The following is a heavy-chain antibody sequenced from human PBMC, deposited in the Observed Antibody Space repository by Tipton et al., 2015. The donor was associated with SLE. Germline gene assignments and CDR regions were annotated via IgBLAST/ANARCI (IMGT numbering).Heavy chain of an antibody. CDR3: ARDGYCSGVNCFPGAYFDY. CDR1: GFTFSNYG. CDR2: IRFDSTRK. Sequence: SLRLSCAASGFTFSNYGMYWVRQAPGKGLEWVAYIRFDSTRKYYADSVEGRLTVSRDNSKNTLYLQMNSLRAEDTAVYYCARDGYCSGVNCFPGAYFDYWGQGTLVTVSS. V-gene: IGHV3-30*02. J-gene: IGHJ4*02. D-gene: IGHD2-15*01.